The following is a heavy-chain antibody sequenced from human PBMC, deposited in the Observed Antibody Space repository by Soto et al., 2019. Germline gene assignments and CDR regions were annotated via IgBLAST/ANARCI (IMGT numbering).Heavy chain of an antibody. CDR3: AKEVTPIAAAGTGDYFDY. J-gene: IGHJ4*02. V-gene: IGHV3-23*01. Sequence: GGSLRLSCAASGFTFSSYAMSWVRQAPGKGLEWVSAISGSGGSTYYADSVKGRFTISRDNSKNTLYLQMNSLRAEDTAVYYCAKEVTPIAAAGTGDYFDYWGQGTLVTVSS. D-gene: IGHD6-13*01. CDR2: ISGSGGST. CDR1: GFTFSSYA.